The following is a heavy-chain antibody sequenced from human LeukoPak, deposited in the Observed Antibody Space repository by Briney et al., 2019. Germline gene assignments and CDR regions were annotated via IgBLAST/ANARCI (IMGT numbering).Heavy chain of an antibody. CDR2: IKPMSGTT. CDR3: ARSIVVVVPNPNYWYFDL. V-gene: IGHV1-69*06. J-gene: IGHJ2*01. CDR1: GGSFSTFD. Sequence: SVKVSCKDSGGSFSTFDINWLRQAPGQGLEWMGRIKPMSGTTNYAHKLQDRVTITADTSTGTAYLDLSSLRSEDTAVYYCARSIVVVVPNPNYWYFDLWGRGTPVIVSS. D-gene: IGHD2-15*01.